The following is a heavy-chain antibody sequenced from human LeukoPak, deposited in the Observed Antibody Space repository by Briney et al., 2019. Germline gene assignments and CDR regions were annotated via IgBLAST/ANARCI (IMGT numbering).Heavy chain of an antibody. CDR2: IYYGGSI. V-gene: IGHV4-59*01. CDR1: GASISSYY. CDR3: ARENPSGYYNRPIDY. J-gene: IGHJ4*02. D-gene: IGHD3-22*01. Sequence: SETLSLTCTVSGASISSYYWSWIRQPPGKGLEWIGDIYYGGSIKYDPSLKSRVTMSVDTSKNQFSLKLSSVTAADTAIYYCARENPSGYYNRPIDYWGQGTLVTVSS.